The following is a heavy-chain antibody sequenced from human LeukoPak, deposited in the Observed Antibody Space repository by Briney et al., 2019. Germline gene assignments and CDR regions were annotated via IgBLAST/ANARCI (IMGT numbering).Heavy chain of an antibody. J-gene: IGHJ6*03. V-gene: IGHV1-18*01. CDR2: ISAYNGNT. D-gene: IGHD6-6*01. Sequence: GASVKVSCKASGYTFTRYGISWVRQAPGQGLEWMGWISAYNGNTNYAQKLQGRVTMTTDTSTSTAYMELRSPRSDDTAVYYCARAGRAARHYYYYYYYMDVWGKGTTVTVSS. CDR3: ARAGRAARHYYYYYYYMDV. CDR1: GYTFTRYG.